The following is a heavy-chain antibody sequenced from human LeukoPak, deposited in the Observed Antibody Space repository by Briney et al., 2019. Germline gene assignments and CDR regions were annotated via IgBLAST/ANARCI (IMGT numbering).Heavy chain of an antibody. CDR1: GYSISSGYY. V-gene: IGHV4-38-2*02. J-gene: IGHJ4*02. CDR3: ATAGATTVALPAWYFDY. Sequence: PSETLSLTCTVSGYSISSGYYWGWIRQPPGKGLEWIGSIYHSGSTYYNPSLKSRVTISVDTSKNQFSLKLSSVTAADTAVYYCATAGATTVALPAWYFDYWGQGTLVTVSS. CDR2: IYHSGST. D-gene: IGHD1-26*01.